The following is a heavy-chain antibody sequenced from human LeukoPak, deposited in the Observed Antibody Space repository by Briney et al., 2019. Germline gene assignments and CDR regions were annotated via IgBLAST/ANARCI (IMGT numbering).Heavy chain of an antibody. D-gene: IGHD2-2*01. CDR2: IYHSGST. CDR3: ARTRREYQLLSFDY. J-gene: IGHJ4*02. V-gene: IGHV4-38-2*01. CDR1: AYSITSGYY. Sequence: KPSETLSLTCAVSAYSITSGYYWAWIRQPPGKGLEWIGSIYHSGSTYYNPSLKSRVTISVDTSKNQFSLKLSSVTAADTAVYYCARTRREYQLLSFDYWGQGTLVTLSS.